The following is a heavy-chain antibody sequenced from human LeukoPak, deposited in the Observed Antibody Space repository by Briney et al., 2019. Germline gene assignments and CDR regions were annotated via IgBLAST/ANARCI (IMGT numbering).Heavy chain of an antibody. Sequence: GGSLRLSCAASGFTFSDFYMSWIRQAPGKGLEWVSYISSSGNTKYYADSVKGRFTISRDNAKNSLYLQMNSLRAEDTAVYYCARSGPNWIRFLASPYYFDYWGQGTLVTVSS. J-gene: IGHJ4*02. V-gene: IGHV3-11*04. D-gene: IGHD3-3*01. CDR2: ISSSGNTK. CDR1: GFTFSDFY. CDR3: ARSGPNWIRFLASPYYFDY.